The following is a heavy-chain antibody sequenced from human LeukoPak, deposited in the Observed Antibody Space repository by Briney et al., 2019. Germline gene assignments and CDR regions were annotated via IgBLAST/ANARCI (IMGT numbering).Heavy chain of an antibody. Sequence: GSLRLSRAAPGFTFNCYGMSRVPQASGEGLEWVSAISGSGGSTYYADSVKGRFTISRDNSKNTLYLQMNSLRAEDTAVYYCAKAYGQFDYWGQGTLVTVSS. CDR2: ISGSGGST. CDR1: GFTFNCYG. CDR3: AKAYGQFDY. D-gene: IGHD3-10*01. V-gene: IGHV3-23*01. J-gene: IGHJ4*02.